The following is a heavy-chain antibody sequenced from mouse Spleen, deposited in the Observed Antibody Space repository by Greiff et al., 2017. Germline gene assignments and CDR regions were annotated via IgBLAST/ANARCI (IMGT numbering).Heavy chain of an antibody. V-gene: IGHV5-17*01. J-gene: IGHJ3*01. CDR1: GFTFSDYG. CDR2: ISSGSSTI. Sequence: DVMLVESGGGLVKPGGSLKLSCAASGFTFSDYGMHWVRQAPEKGLEWVAYISSGSSTIYYADTVKGRFTISRDNAKNTLFLRMTSLRSEDTAMYYCARGRFAYWGQGTLVTVSA. CDR3: ARGRFAY.